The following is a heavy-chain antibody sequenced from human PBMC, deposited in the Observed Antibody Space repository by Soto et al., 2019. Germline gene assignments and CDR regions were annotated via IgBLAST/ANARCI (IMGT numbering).Heavy chain of an antibody. Sequence: SETLSLTCAVSSGSISSSNWWSWVRQPPGKGLEWIGEIYHSGSTNYNPSLKSRVTISVDKSKNQFSLKLSSVTAADTAVYYCARQSSIGYCSGGSCYEHDAFDIWGQRTMVTVSS. J-gene: IGHJ3*02. CDR3: ARQSSIGYCSGGSCYEHDAFDI. V-gene: IGHV4-4*02. CDR2: IYHSGST. D-gene: IGHD2-15*01. CDR1: SGSISSSNW.